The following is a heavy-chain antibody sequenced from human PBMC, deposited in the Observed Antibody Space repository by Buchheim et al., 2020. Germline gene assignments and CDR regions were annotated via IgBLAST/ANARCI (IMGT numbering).Heavy chain of an antibody. CDR3: ATQEGHSSSWLQY. CDR2: IYYTGIT. J-gene: IGHJ4*02. Sequence: QVQLQESGPGLVKPSQTLSLTCTVSGGSISSGGYSWSWVRQPPAKGLEYIGYIYYTGITYYNPSLLGRATISVDTSENQVSLELRSVTAADTALYYCATQEGHSSSWLQYWGQGTL. CDR1: GGSISSGGYS. D-gene: IGHD2-2*01. V-gene: IGHV4-31*03.